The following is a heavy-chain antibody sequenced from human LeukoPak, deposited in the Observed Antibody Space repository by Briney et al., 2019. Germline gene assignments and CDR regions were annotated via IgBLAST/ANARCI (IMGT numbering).Heavy chain of an antibody. CDR3: ARGIESYGDYGY. J-gene: IGHJ4*02. Sequence: SETLSLTCTVSGGSISGSYWSWIRQPPGKGLEWIANMYNSGSTNYNPSLKSRVTISIDTSKNQFSLKLSSLTAADTAIYYCARGIESYGDYGYWGQGILVTVSS. CDR2: MYNSGST. D-gene: IGHD4-17*01. CDR1: GGSISGSY. V-gene: IGHV4-59*01.